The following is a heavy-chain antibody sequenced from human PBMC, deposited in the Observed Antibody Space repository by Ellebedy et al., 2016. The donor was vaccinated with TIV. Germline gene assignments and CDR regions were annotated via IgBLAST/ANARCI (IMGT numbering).Heavy chain of an antibody. CDR2: IKQDGSEK. Sequence: GESLKISCTASGFTFSNYWMTWVRQAPGKGLEWVANIKQDGSEKYYVDPVKGRFSISRVNAKNSLYVQMNSLRDEDTAVYYCARDQWLGRAYYFDSWGQGTLVTVSS. CDR3: ARDQWLGRAYYFDS. CDR1: GFTFSNYW. D-gene: IGHD6-19*01. J-gene: IGHJ4*02. V-gene: IGHV3-7*01.